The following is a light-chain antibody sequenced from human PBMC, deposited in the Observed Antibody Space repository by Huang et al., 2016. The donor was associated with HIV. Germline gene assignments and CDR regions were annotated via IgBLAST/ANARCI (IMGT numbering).Light chain of an antibody. J-gene: IGKJ2*01. Sequence: DIQMTQSPSSLSASVGDRVTITCRASQSISSYLNWYQQKPGKAPKLLIYAASSLQSGVPSRFSGSGSGTDFTLTISSLQPEDFATYYCQQSYSTLRYNFGQGTKLEIK. V-gene: IGKV1-39*01. CDR3: QQSYSTLRYN. CDR1: QSISSY. CDR2: AAS.